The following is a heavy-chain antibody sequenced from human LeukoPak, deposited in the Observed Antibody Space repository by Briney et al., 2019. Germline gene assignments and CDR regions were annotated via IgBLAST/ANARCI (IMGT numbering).Heavy chain of an antibody. CDR3: ARNGRIAAARFYY. CDR1: GGSFSGYY. V-gene: IGHV4-34*01. Sequence: SETLSLTCAVYGGSFSGYYLSWIRQPPGKGLEWIGEINHSGSTNYNPSLKSRVTISVDTSKNQFSLKLSSVTAADTAVYYCARNGRIAAARFYYWGQGTLVTFSS. CDR2: INHSGST. J-gene: IGHJ4*02. D-gene: IGHD6-13*01.